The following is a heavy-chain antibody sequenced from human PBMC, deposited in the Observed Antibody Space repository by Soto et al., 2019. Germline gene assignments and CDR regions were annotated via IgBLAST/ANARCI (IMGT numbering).Heavy chain of an antibody. CDR3: SRFGYSYGYKPVDF. J-gene: IGHJ4*02. Sequence: PGGSLRLSCAASGFTFSSYWMSWVRQAPGKGLEWVANIKQDGSEKYYVDSVKGRFTISRDNAKNSLYLQMNSLRAEDTAVYYCSRFGYSYGYKPVDFWTQGNLVTVSS. CDR2: IKQDGSEK. CDR1: GFTFSSYW. D-gene: IGHD5-18*01. V-gene: IGHV3-7*01.